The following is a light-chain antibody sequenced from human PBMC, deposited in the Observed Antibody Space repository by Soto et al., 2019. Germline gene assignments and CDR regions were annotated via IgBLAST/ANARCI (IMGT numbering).Light chain of an antibody. V-gene: IGLV2-11*01. Sequence: QSALTQPRSVSGSPGQSVTISCTGTSSDIGVYNYVSWYQQYPGKAPKLIIYDVRKRPSGVPDRFSASKSGNTASLTISGLQAEDEADYHCCSYAGTYSWVFGGGTQLTVL. CDR1: SSDIGVYNY. CDR3: CSYAGTYSWV. J-gene: IGLJ3*02. CDR2: DVR.